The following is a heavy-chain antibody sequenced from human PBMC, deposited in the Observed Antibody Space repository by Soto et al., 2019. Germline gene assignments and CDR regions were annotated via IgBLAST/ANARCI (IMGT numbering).Heavy chain of an antibody. V-gene: IGHV3-23*01. CDR3: AKAYYDFWSGYYPFDY. CDR1: GFTFSSYA. CDR2: ISGSGGST. D-gene: IGHD3-3*01. J-gene: IGHJ4*02. Sequence: EVQLLESGGGLVQPGGSLRLSCAASGFTFSSYAMSWVRQAPGKGLEWVSAISGSGGSTYYADSVKGRFTISRDNSKNTLYLQMNSLRAEDTAVYYCAKAYYDFWSGYYPFDYWGQGTLVTVSS.